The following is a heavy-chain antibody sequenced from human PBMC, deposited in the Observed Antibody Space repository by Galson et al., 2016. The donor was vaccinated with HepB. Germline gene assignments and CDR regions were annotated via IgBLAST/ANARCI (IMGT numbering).Heavy chain of an antibody. D-gene: IGHD2-15*01. CDR3: ARRGDIVNYYGMDV. Sequence: SLRLSCAASGFTFSSYAMSWVRQAPGKGLEWVSAISGSGGSTYYADSVKGRFTISRDNSKNTLYLQMNSLRAEDTAVYYCARRGDIVNYYGMDVWGQGTTVTVSS. CDR1: GFTFSSYA. CDR2: ISGSGGST. J-gene: IGHJ6*02. V-gene: IGHV3-23*01.